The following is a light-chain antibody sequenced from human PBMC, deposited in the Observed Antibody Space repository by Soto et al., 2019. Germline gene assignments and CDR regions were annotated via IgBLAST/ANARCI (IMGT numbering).Light chain of an antibody. CDR3: CSYAGSSTWV. CDR2: EGS. Sequence: QSALTQPPSASGSLGQSITISCTGTSSDVGSYNLVSWYQQHPGKAPKLMIYEGSKRPSGVSNRFSGSKSGNTASLTISGLQAEDEADYYCCSYAGSSTWVFGGGTKLTVL. V-gene: IGLV2-23*01. J-gene: IGLJ3*02. CDR1: SSDVGSYNL.